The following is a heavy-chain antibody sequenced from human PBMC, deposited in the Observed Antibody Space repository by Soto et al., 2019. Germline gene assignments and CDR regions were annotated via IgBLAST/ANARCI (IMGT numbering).Heavy chain of an antibody. V-gene: IGHV5-51*01. J-gene: IGHJ6*02. Sequence: GESLKISCRGSGYTFTDYWIGWVRQLPGKGLEWMGIIYPGDSDTRYSPSFQGHVTITVDKSTSTAYLQWNTLKASDTAMYYCARHTSNFRYYYYAMDVWGQGTTVTVSS. CDR3: ARHTSNFRYYYYAMDV. CDR1: GYTFTDYW. CDR2: IYPGDSDT. D-gene: IGHD2-2*01.